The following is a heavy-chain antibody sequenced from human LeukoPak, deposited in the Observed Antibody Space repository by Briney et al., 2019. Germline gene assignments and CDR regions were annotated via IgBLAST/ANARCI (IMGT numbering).Heavy chain of an antibody. Sequence: ASVKVSCKAFGYTFTSNYMHWVRQAPGQGPEWMGVISPSGGSTTYAQKFQGRVTLTRGMSTSTDYLELSSLRSEDTAVYYCARDVSLDYWGQGTLVTVSS. CDR2: ISPSGGST. J-gene: IGHJ4*02. V-gene: IGHV1-46*01. D-gene: IGHD3-16*02. CDR3: ARDVSLDY. CDR1: GYTFTSNY.